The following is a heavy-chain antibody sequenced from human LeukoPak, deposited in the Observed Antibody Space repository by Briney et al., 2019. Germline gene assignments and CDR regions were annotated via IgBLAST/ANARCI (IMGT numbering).Heavy chain of an antibody. V-gene: IGHV4-59*01. J-gene: IGHJ6*03. CDR1: GGSLSSYY. CDR2: IYYSGST. D-gene: IGHD5-24*01. CDR3: ARISGGRGGYNPPLYYYYYMDV. Sequence: SETLSLTCTVSGGSLSSYYWSWIRQPPGKGLEWIGYIYYSGSTNYNPSLKSRVTISVDTSKNQFSLKLSSVTSADTPVYYCARISGGRGGYNPPLYYYYYMDVWGKGTTVTISS.